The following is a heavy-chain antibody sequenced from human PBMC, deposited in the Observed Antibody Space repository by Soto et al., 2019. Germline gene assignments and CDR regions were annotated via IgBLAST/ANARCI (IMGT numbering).Heavy chain of an antibody. CDR1: GYTFIGYY. D-gene: IGHD1-26*01. CDR3: GRDGVGATPLGWFDP. CDR2: INPRSGDT. J-gene: IGHJ5*02. Sequence: QVQLVQSGAEVTKPGASVKVSCKASGYTFIGYYIPWVRQAPGQGLEWMGRINPRSGDTTYAQKFQGRLTMTRDTSISTAYMELSSLRSDDTAVYYCGRDGVGATPLGWFDPWGEGSLVTVSS. V-gene: IGHV1-2*06.